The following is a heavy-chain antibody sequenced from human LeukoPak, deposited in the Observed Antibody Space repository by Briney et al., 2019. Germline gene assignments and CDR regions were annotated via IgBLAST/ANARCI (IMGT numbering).Heavy chain of an antibody. D-gene: IGHD3-10*01. CDR2: IYYSGST. CDR1: GGSISSYY. Sequence: SETLSLTCTVSGGSISSYYWSWIRQPPGKGLEWIGYIYYSGSTNYNPSLKSRVTISVDTSKNQFSLRLSSVTAADTAVYYCARDVGDYYGSGSRNDAFDIWGQGTMVTVSS. J-gene: IGHJ3*02. CDR3: ARDVGDYYGSGSRNDAFDI. V-gene: IGHV4-59*01.